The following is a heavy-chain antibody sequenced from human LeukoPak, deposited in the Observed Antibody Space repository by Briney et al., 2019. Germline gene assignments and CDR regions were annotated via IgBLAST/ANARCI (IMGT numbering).Heavy chain of an antibody. CDR2: TYTGGNS. CDR3: ARGGRGSAAVVAPRSFDI. Sequence: GGSLRLSCAASGFTVSSIHMVWVRQAPGKGLEWVSVTYTGGNSYYADSVKGRFIISRDISKNTPYLQMNSLRAEDSALYYCARGGRGSAAVVAPRSFDIWGQGTMVTVSS. D-gene: IGHD3-22*01. V-gene: IGHV3-53*01. J-gene: IGHJ3*02. CDR1: GFTVSSIH.